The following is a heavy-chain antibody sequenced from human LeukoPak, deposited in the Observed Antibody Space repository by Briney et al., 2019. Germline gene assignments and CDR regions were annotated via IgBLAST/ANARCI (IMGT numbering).Heavy chain of an antibody. CDR1: GGSIRSSSYY. Sequence: SETLSLTCTVSGGSIRSSSYYWGWIRQPPGKGLEWIGTIYYSGTSCGNPSFKRRVTISVDTSKNQFSLKLSLVTAAVTAVYYCARAYGGNSGGYEAFDIWGQGTMVTVSS. CDR3: ARAYGGNSGGYEAFDI. J-gene: IGHJ3*02. D-gene: IGHD4-23*01. V-gene: IGHV4-39*01. CDR2: IYYSGTS.